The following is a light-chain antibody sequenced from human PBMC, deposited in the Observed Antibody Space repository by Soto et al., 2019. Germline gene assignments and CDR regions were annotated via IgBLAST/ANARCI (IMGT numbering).Light chain of an antibody. Sequence: DIQMTQSPSSVSASVGDRVTITCRASQGITSWLAWYQQKPGKAPKLLIYRASNLQSGVTSRFSGSGSGTDFTLTISGLQPADFATYYCQQATTFPLTVGGGTKVEIK. V-gene: IGKV1-12*01. CDR3: QQATTFPLT. J-gene: IGKJ4*01. CDR1: QGITSW. CDR2: RAS.